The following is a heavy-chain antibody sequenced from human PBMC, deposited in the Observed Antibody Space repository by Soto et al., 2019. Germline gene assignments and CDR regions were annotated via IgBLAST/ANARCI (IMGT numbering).Heavy chain of an antibody. CDR2: IKQDGSEK. Sequence: PGGSLRLSCAASGFTFSSYWMSWVRQAPGKGLEWVANIKQDGSEKYYVDSVEGRFTISRDNAKNSLYLQMNSLRAEDTAVYYCARENTYYYDSSGYYVLDYWGQGTLVTVSS. CDR1: GFTFSSYW. V-gene: IGHV3-7*05. J-gene: IGHJ4*02. D-gene: IGHD3-22*01. CDR3: ARENTYYYDSSGYYVLDY.